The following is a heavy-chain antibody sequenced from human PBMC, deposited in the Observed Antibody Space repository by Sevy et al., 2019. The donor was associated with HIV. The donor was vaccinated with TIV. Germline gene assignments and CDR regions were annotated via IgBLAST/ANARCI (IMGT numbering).Heavy chain of an antibody. CDR3: ARANYGLPYYYAMDV. D-gene: IGHD3-10*01. V-gene: IGHV3-21*01. CDR2: ISTSNSYI. J-gene: IGHJ6*02. Sequence: GGSLRLSCAASGFTFSSYRMNWVRQAPGKGLEWVSSISTSNSYILYAGSVNGRFTISRDNAKNSLYLQMHSLRAEDTAVYYCARANYGLPYYYAMDVWGQGTTVTVSS. CDR1: GFTFSSYR.